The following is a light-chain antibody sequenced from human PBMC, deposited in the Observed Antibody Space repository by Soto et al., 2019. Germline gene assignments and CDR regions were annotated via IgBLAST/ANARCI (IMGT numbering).Light chain of an antibody. Sequence: DIQMTQSPSTLSAYVGDRVTITCRASQGISKWLAWYQQKPGKAPKLLIYGASSLENGVPSRFSGSGSGTEFTLTISSLQPDDFASYFCQQYNSYDMWSFGQGTKVDIK. CDR1: QGISKW. CDR2: GAS. V-gene: IGKV1-5*01. J-gene: IGKJ1*01. CDR3: QQYNSYDMWS.